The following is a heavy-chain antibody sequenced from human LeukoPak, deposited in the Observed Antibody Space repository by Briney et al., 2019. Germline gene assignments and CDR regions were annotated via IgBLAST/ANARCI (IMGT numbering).Heavy chain of an antibody. CDR2: INPTGTST. Sequence: ASVKVSCKASGYTFTNYYMHWVRQAPGQGLEWMGLINPTGTSTNYAQKFRGRVTMTRDTSTTTVYMELSSLRSEDTAVYYCAREESGGYFDYWGQGTLVTASS. CDR3: AREESGGYFDY. CDR1: GYTFTNYY. D-gene: IGHD2-8*02. J-gene: IGHJ4*02. V-gene: IGHV1-46*01.